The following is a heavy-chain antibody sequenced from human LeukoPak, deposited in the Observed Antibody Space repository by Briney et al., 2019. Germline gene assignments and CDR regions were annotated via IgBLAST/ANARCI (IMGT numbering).Heavy chain of an antibody. J-gene: IGHJ4*02. Sequence: SETLSLTCAVYGGSXSXYYWXWIXXPPGKXLEWIGEINHXGXTNYNPSLKSRVTISVDTSKTQFSLKLSSVTAADTAVYYCARPSYYYGSGSYYKGRYYFDYWGQGTLVTVSS. V-gene: IGHV4-34*01. CDR3: ARPSYYYGSGSYYKGRYYFDY. CDR1: GGSXSXYY. CDR2: INHXGXT. D-gene: IGHD3-10*01.